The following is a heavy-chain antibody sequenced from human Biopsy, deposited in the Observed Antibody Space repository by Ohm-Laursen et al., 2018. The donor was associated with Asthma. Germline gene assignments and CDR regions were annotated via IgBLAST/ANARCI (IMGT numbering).Heavy chain of an antibody. D-gene: IGHD2-2*01. CDR3: ARKAGSCISRTCYSLDF. CDR1: GGTFNTYV. CDR2: INSFFGTT. Sequence: SVKVSCKSLGGTFNTYVIGWVRQAPGQGLEWMGGINSFFGTTTYPQKSQDRVTITADDSTSTVYMELSSLRSEDTAVYYCARKAGSCISRTCYSLDFWGQGTLVTVSS. V-gene: IGHV1-69*13. J-gene: IGHJ4*02.